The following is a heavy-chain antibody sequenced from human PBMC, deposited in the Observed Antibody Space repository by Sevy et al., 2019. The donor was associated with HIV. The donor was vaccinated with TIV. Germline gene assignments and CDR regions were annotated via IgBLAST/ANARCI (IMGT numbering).Heavy chain of an antibody. CDR1: GASISSSGYY. CDR2: INYGGSI. CDR3: VGPTLTYSSGWSYYDS. V-gene: IGHV4-39*01. D-gene: IGHD6-19*01. J-gene: IGHJ4*02. Sequence: SETLSLTCTVSGASISSSGYYWGWIRQPPGKGLEWIASINYGGSIFYNPSLESRVSISSDTSKNQFSLKLNSVTAADTAIYYCVGPTLTYSSGWSYYDSWGEGTVVTVSS.